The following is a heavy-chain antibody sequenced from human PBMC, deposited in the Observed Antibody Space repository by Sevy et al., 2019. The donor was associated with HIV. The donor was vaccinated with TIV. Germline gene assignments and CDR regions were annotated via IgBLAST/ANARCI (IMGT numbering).Heavy chain of an antibody. D-gene: IGHD3-22*01. V-gene: IGHV4-34*01. J-gene: IGHJ4*02. CDR2: INHSGST. CDR3: ASDDGYYYNY. Sequence: SETLSLTCAVYGESFSGYYWSWIRQPPGKGLEWIGEINHSGSTNYNPSLKSRVTISVDTSKNQFSLKLSSVTAADTAVYYCASDDGYYYNYWGQGTLVTVSS. CDR1: GESFSGYY.